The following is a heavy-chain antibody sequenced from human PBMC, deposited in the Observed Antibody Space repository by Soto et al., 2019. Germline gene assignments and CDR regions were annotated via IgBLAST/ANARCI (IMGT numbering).Heavy chain of an antibody. CDR3: ARRLQWQLRPLDP. CDR2: INTLSTAI. CDR1: GFTFTDYY. Sequence: QVHLMESGGGLVKPGGSLRLSCEGSGFTFTDYYMTWIRQAPGKGLEWVAYINTLSTAIYYADSVKGRFTISRDNAKNSLYLQMNGLRAEDTATYYCARRLQWQLRPLDPWGRGTLVTVSS. J-gene: IGHJ5*02. D-gene: IGHD6-19*01. V-gene: IGHV3-11*01.